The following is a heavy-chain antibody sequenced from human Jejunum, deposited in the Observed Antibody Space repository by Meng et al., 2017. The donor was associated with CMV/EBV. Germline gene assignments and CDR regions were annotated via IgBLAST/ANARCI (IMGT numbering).Heavy chain of an antibody. Sequence: DYTLTSYAVRWVRPAPGQGLEWMGWITTNTRESTYAQGFTGRFVFSLDTSVSTAHLQISSLKAEDTAVYYCSRGRSCSSRSCYSDSWGQGTLVTVSS. CDR3: SRGRSCSSRSCYSDS. CDR2: ITTNTRES. J-gene: IGHJ4*02. D-gene: IGHD2-2*01. V-gene: IGHV7-4-1*02. CDR1: DYTLTSYA.